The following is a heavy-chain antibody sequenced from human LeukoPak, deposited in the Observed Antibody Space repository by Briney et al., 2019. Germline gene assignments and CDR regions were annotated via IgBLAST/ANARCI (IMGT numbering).Heavy chain of an antibody. CDR1: TGSINSYY. V-gene: IGHV4-4*07. D-gene: IGHD3-16*02. Sequence: SETLSLTCTVSTGSINSYYWGWVRQPAGRGLEWIGRIYTTGHTDYDPSLQSRVTMSVDTSQKQFSLNLRSVTAADTAIYFCARHSYTASHFFLDYWSQGTLVTVSS. CDR3: ARHSYTASHFFLDY. J-gene: IGHJ4*02. CDR2: IYTTGHT.